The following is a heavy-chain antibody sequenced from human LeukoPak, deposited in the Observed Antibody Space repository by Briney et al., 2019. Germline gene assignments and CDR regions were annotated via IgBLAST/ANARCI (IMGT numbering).Heavy chain of an antibody. V-gene: IGHV3-66*01. D-gene: IGHD1-26*01. CDR1: GFTVSSNY. CDR3: ARELDVGAFDY. J-gene: IGHJ4*02. Sequence: GGSVRLSCAASGFTVSSNYMSWVRQAPGEGLEWVSVIYSGGSTYYADSVKGRFTISRDNSKNTLYLQMNSLRAEDTAVYYCARELDVGAFDYWGQGTLVTVSS. CDR2: IYSGGST.